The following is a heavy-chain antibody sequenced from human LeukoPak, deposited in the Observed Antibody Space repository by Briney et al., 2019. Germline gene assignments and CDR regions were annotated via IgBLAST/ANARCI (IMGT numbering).Heavy chain of an antibody. V-gene: IGHV3-15*01. J-gene: IGHJ4*02. D-gene: IGHD3-22*01. CDR1: GFTFSNAW. Sequence: GGSLRLSCAASGFTFSNAWTSWVRQAPGKGLEWVGRIKSKTDGGTTDYAAPVKGRFTISRDDSKNTLYLQMNSLKTEDTAVYYCTTVIYDSSGYPRVCYFDYWGREPWSPSPQ. CDR3: TTVIYDSSGYPRVCYFDY. CDR2: IKSKTDGGTT.